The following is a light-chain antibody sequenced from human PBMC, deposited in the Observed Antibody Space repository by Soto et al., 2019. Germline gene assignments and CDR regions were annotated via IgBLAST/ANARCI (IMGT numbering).Light chain of an antibody. V-gene: IGLV1-44*01. CDR2: FND. CDR3: SAWDDRLNGPV. Sequence: QAVVTQPPSISGTPGQGVVISCSGGSSNIGSTSVNWYQQLPGTAPRLLIYFNDKRPSGVPDRFAGSKSGTSASLVISGLQSEDGADYYCSAWDDRLNGPVLGGGTKLTVL. CDR1: SSNIGSTS. J-gene: IGLJ2*01.